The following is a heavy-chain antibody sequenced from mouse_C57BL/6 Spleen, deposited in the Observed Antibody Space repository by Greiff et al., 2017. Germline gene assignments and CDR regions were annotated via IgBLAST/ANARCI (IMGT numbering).Heavy chain of an antibody. D-gene: IGHD3-2*02. J-gene: IGHJ3*01. V-gene: IGHV1-62-2*01. CDR3: ARHGDPATAQATWAWFAY. CDR1: GYTFTEYT. Sequence: QVQLKESGAELVKPGASVKLSCKASGYTFTEYTIHWVKQRSGQGLEWIGWFYPGSGSIKYNEKFKDKATLTADKSSSTVYMELSRLTSEDSAVYFCARHGDPATAQATWAWFAYWGQGTLVTVSA. CDR2: FYPGSGSI.